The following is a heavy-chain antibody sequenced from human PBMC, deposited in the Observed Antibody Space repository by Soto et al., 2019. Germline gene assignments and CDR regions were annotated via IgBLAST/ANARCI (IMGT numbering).Heavy chain of an antibody. CDR3: ASSGTTIFGVANAFDI. CDR2: IYYSGST. D-gene: IGHD3-3*01. CDR1: GGSISSGGYY. V-gene: IGHV4-31*03. J-gene: IGHJ3*02. Sequence: PSETLSLTCTVSGGSISSGGYYWSWIRQHPGKGLEWIGYIYYSGSTYYNPSLKSRVTISVDTSKNQFSLKLSSVTAADTAVYYCASSGTTIFGVANAFDIWGQGTMVTVSS.